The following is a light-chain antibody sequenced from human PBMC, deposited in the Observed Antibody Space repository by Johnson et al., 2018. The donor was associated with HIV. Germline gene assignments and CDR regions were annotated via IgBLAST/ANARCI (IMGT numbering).Light chain of an antibody. CDR2: DID. J-gene: IGLJ1*01. CDR3: RTWDSSLSAYV. V-gene: IGLV1-51*01. CDR1: SSNIGINY. Sequence: QSVLTQPPSVSAAPRQKVTISCSGSSSNIGINYVSWYQQVPGTAPKLLIYDIDKRPSGIPDRFSGSKSGTSATLGITGLQTGDEADYYCRTWDSSLSAYVFGTGTKVTVL.